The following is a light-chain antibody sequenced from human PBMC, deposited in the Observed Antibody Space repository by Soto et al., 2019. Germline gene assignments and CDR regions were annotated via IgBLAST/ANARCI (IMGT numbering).Light chain of an antibody. CDR2: GPS. V-gene: IGKV3-20*01. CDR3: QQFGSSPPRIS. CDR1: QSFSSSY. Sequence: EFGLKQSAGTLALSGGGIATLACRASQSFSSSYIAWYQQKPGQAPRLLIYGPSSRATGIPDRFSGSGSGTDFTLTISRLEPEDFAVYYCQQFGSSPPRISFGQGTRLEIK. J-gene: IGKJ5*01.